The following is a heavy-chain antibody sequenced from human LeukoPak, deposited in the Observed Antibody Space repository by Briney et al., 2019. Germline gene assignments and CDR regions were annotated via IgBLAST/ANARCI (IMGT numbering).Heavy chain of an antibody. D-gene: IGHD4-17*01. Sequence: GASVKVSCKVSGYTLTELSMHWVRQAPGKGLEWMGGFDPEDGETIYAQKFQGRVTMTEDTSTDTAYVELSSLRSEDTAVYYCATYRITVTTYYMDVWGKGTTVTVSS. J-gene: IGHJ6*03. CDR3: ATYRITVTTYYMDV. CDR2: FDPEDGET. V-gene: IGHV1-24*01. CDR1: GYTLTELS.